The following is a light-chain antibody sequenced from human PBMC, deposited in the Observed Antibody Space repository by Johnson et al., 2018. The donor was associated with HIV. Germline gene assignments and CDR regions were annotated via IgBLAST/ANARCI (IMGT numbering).Light chain of an antibody. CDR1: SSNIGNNY. J-gene: IGLJ1*01. CDR3: GTWDASLSPHYV. CDR2: DNN. Sequence: QSVLTQPPSVSAAPGQKVTISCSGSSSNIGNNYVSWYQQLPGTAPKLLIYDNNKRPSGISDRFSDSQSGTSATLAITGLQTGDEADYYCGTWDASLSPHYVFGTGT. V-gene: IGLV1-51*01.